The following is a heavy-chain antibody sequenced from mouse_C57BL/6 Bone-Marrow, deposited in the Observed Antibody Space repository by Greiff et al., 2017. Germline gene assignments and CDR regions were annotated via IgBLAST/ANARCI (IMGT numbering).Heavy chain of an antibody. CDR1: GFNIKDDY. CDR2: IDPENGDT. Sequence: VQLQQSGAELVRPGASVKLSCTASGFNIKDDYMHWVKQRPEQGLEWIGWIDPENGDTEYASKFEGKATITADTSSNTAYLQLSSLTAEDTAVYYWTKDDYESAEDYWGQGTSVTVSS. V-gene: IGHV14-4*01. D-gene: IGHD2-4*01. CDR3: TKDDYESAEDY. J-gene: IGHJ4*01.